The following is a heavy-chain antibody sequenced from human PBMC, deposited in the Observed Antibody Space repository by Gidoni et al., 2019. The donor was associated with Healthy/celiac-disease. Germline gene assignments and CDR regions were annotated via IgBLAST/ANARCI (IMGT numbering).Heavy chain of an antibody. CDR3: ARGRLKIAVAGTSAFDI. V-gene: IGHV4-34*01. J-gene: IGHJ3*02. D-gene: IGHD6-19*01. CDR1: GGSFSGYY. Sequence: QVQLQQWGADLLKPSETLSLTCAVYGGSFSGYYWSWIRQPPGKGLEWIGEINHSGSTNYNPSLKSRVTISVDTSKNQFSLKLSSVTAADTAVYYCARGRLKIAVAGTSAFDIWGQGTMVTVSS. CDR2: INHSGST.